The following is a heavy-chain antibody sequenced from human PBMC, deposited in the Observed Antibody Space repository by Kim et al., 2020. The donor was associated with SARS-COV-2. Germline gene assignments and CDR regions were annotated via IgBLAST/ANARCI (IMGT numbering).Heavy chain of an antibody. J-gene: IGHJ3*01. CDR1: GFTFSSYW. CDR2: IMDGGSET. V-gene: IGHV3-7*01. CDR3: ARRRLSWADAFDV. Sequence: GGSLRLSCAPSGFTFSSYWMSWVRQAPGKGLEWVATIMDGGSETYYVDSVKGRFAISRDNAKNSLSLQMNSLRAEDTALYYCARRRLSWADAFDVWGQGTMVTVSS. D-gene: IGHD6-13*01.